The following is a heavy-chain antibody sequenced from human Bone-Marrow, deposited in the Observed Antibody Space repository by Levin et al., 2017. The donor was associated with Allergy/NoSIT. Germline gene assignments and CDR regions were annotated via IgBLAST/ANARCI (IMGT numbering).Heavy chain of an antibody. CDR3: AGVVGYSSGWYWGNFDY. D-gene: IGHD6-19*01. J-gene: IGHJ4*02. V-gene: IGHV4-39*01. CDR1: GGSISSSSYY. Sequence: PSETLSLTCTVSGGSISSSSYYWGWIRQPPGKGLEWIGSIYYSGSTYYNPSLKSRVTISVDTSKNQFSLKLGSVTAADTAVYYCAGVVGYSSGWYWGNFDYWGQGTLVTVSS. CDR2: IYYSGST.